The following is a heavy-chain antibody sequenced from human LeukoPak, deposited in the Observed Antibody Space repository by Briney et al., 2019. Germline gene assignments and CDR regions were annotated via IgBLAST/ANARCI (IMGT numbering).Heavy chain of an antibody. J-gene: IGHJ1*01. CDR1: GFTLSDYW. CDR3: VRAIAAANSY. CDR2: MNQDGSKK. D-gene: IGHD6-13*01. Sequence: GGSLRLSCAASGFTLSDYWLSWVLQAPGKGLEWVANMNQDGSKKHYVGSVKGRFTISRDNAKNSVYLQMNSLRVDDTAVYYCVRAIAAANSYWGQGTLVTVSS. V-gene: IGHV3-7*01.